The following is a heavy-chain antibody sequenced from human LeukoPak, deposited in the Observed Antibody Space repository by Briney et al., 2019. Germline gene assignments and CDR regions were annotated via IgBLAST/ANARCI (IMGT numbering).Heavy chain of an antibody. CDR3: ARPSPNCGDFSQNY. V-gene: IGHV3-30-3*01. D-gene: IGHD4-17*01. Sequence: GGSLRLSCAASGFTFSSYAMHWVRQAPGKGLEWVAVISYDGSNKYYADSVKGRFTISRDNSKNTLYLQMSSLRAEDTAVYYCARPSPNCGDFSQNYWGQGTLVTVSS. CDR1: GFTFSSYA. J-gene: IGHJ4*02. CDR2: ISYDGSNK.